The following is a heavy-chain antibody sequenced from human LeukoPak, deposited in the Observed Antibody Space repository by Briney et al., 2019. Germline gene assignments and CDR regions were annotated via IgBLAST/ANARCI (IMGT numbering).Heavy chain of an antibody. CDR1: GFTFSSYG. J-gene: IGHJ4*02. D-gene: IGHD3-22*01. CDR3: AKRLGYYDSSEGYFDY. CDR2: ISYDGSNK. V-gene: IGHV3-30*18. Sequence: HPGGSLRLSCAASGFTFSSYGMHWVRQAPGKGLEWVAVISYDGSNKNYADSVKGRFTIFRDISKNTLYLQMNSLRAEDTAVYYCAKRLGYYDSSEGYFDYWGQGTLVTVSS.